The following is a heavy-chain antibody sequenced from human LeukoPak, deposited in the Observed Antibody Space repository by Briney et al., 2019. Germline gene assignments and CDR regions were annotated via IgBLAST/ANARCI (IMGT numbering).Heavy chain of an antibody. Sequence: GASVKVSCKASGYTFTNYGISWVRQAPGQGLEWMGWISTYTGITNYAQKLQGRVTMTTDTSTSTAYMELRSLRSDDTAMYYCVRTMEASAYWGQGTLVTVSS. CDR3: VRTMEASAY. J-gene: IGHJ4*02. CDR2: ISTYTGIT. CDR1: GYTFTNYG. V-gene: IGHV1-18*01. D-gene: IGHD3-10*01.